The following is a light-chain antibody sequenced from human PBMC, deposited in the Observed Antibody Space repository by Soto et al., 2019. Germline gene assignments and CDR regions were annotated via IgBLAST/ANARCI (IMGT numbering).Light chain of an antibody. V-gene: IGLV2-14*01. CDR2: DVS. CDR3: SSYTSSSTLLYV. CDR1: SSDVCGYNY. J-gene: IGLJ1*01. Sequence: QSALTQPASVSGSPGQSITISCTGTSSDVCGYNYVSWYQQHPGKAPKLMIYDVSNRPSGVSNRFSGSKSGNTASLTISGLQAEHEADYYCSSYTSSSTLLYVFGAGTKVTVL.